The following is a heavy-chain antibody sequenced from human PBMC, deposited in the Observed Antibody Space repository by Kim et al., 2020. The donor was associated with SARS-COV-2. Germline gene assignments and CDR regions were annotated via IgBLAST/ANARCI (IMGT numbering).Heavy chain of an antibody. D-gene: IGHD6-13*01. Sequence: GGSLRLSCAASGFIFSDYYMSWVRQAPGKGLEWISYISHSGSSIYYGDSVKGRFTISRDNAKNSLYLQMNSLRAGDTAVYFCVREDSSKDHGRFDPWDQETLVTVST. V-gene: IGHV3-11*01. CDR2: ISHSGSSI. CDR1: GFIFSDYY. CDR3: VREDSSKDHGRFDP. J-gene: IGHJ5*02.